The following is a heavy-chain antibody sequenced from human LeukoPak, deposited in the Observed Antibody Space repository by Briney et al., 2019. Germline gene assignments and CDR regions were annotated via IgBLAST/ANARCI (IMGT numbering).Heavy chain of an antibody. CDR1: GGSISSGSYY. CDR2: IYTSGST. CDR3: AKSQWLLRGHDAFDI. D-gene: IGHD3-22*01. J-gene: IGHJ3*02. V-gene: IGHV4-61*02. Sequence: SETLSLTCTVSGGSISSGSYYWSWIRQPAGKGLEWIGRIYTSGSTNYNPSLKSRVTISVDTSKNQFSLKLSSVTAADTAVYYCAKSQWLLRGHDAFDIWGQGTMVTVSS.